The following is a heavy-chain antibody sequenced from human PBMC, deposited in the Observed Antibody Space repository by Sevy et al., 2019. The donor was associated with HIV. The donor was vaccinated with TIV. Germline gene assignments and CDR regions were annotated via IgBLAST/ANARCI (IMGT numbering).Heavy chain of an antibody. V-gene: IGHV3-21*01. CDR2: ISSSSTYI. CDR1: GFTLNKYS. CDR3: VRDGGCSSTRCLLYFDY. Sequence: GGSLRLSCAASGFTLNKYSMNWVRQAPGKGLEWVSSISSSSTYIYYADSVKGRFTISRDNAKNSLYLQMNSRRAEDTAVYYCVRDGGCSSTRCLLYFDYWGQGTLVTVSS. J-gene: IGHJ4*02. D-gene: IGHD2-2*01.